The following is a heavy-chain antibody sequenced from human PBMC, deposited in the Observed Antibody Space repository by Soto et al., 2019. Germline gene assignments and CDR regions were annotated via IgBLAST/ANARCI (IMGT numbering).Heavy chain of an antibody. CDR1: GGSISSYY. D-gene: IGHD3-10*01. V-gene: IGHV4-59*01. CDR3: ARDLITMVRGVIVRWFDP. CDR2: IYYSGST. J-gene: IGHJ5*02. Sequence: SETLSLTCTVSGGSISSYYWSWIRQPPGKGLEWIGYIYYSGSTNYNPSLKSRVTISVDTSKNQFSLKLSSVTAADTAVYYCARDLITMVRGVIVRWFDPWGQGTLVTRLL.